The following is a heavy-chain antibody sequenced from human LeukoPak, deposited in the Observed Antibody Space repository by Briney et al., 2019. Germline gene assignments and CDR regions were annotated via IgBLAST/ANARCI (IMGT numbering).Heavy chain of an antibody. V-gene: IGHV3-7*01. CDR2: IKQDGSEK. J-gene: IGHJ6*03. D-gene: IGHD2-21*02. CDR1: GFTFSSYW. Sequence: GGSLRLSCAASGFTFSSYWMSWVRQAPGKGLEWVANIKQDGSEKYYVDSVKGRFTISRDNAKNSLYLQMNSLRAEDTAVYYCARRGHIVVVTAMDYYYYYMDVWGKGTTVTVSS. CDR3: ARRGHIVVVTAMDYYYYYMDV.